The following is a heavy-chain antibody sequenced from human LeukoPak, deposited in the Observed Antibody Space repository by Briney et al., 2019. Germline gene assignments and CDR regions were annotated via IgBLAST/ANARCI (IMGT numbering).Heavy chain of an antibody. Sequence: SETLSLTCAVYGGSFIGYYWSWIRQPPGKGLEWIGEINHSGSTNYNPSLKSRVTISVDTSKNQFSLKLSSVTAADTSVYYCARARWNGDVDYWGQGTLVTVSS. D-gene: IGHD4-17*01. J-gene: IGHJ4*02. V-gene: IGHV4-34*01. CDR2: INHSGST. CDR3: ARARWNGDVDY. CDR1: GGSFIGYY.